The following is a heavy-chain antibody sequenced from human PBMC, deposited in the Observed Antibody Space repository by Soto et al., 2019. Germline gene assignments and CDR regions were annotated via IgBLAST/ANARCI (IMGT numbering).Heavy chain of an antibody. CDR1: GGTFNTYA. J-gene: IGHJ4*02. V-gene: IGHV1-69*19. Sequence: QVQLVQSGAEMKKPGSSVKVSRQSSGGTFNTYAMNWVRQAPGQGPEWMGDISPMFGAANYAPTFQGRVTITADESTATSYMQLSSLTSEDTALYFCAREVQVHTPAFVYWGQGTLVTVSS. D-gene: IGHD3-10*01. CDR2: ISPMFGAA. CDR3: AREVQVHTPAFVY.